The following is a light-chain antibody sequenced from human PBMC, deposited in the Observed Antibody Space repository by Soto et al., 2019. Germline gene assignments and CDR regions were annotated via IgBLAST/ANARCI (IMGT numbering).Light chain of an antibody. CDR3: QQFGSSPVT. V-gene: IGKV3-20*01. J-gene: IGKJ1*01. Sequence: EIVLTQSPGTLSLSPGEKATLSCRASPSLGSTYLAWYQQKPVQAPRLLIYDASTRATNIPDRFSGSGSGTDFTLTISRLEPEDFAVYYCQQFGSSPVTFGQGTKVEIK. CDR1: PSLGSTY. CDR2: DAS.